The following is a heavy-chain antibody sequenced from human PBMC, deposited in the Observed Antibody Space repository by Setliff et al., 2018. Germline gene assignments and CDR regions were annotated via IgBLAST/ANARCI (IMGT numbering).Heavy chain of an antibody. CDR3: ARTGTYRYFDY. D-gene: IGHD1-1*01. CDR2: IYYRGDT. V-gene: IGHV4-39*01. J-gene: IGHJ4*02. CDR1: GASINTGTYY. Sequence: SETLSLTCNVSGASINTGTYYWAWIRQPPGKGLEWIGRIYYRGDTYYNPSLKGRLTISVDTAQNQFSLRLTSVTAADTAVYYCARTGTYRYFDYWGQGALVTVS.